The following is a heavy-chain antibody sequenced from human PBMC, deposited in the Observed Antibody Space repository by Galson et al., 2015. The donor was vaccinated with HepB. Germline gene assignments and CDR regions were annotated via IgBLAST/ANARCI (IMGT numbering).Heavy chain of an antibody. V-gene: IGHV5-51*01. CDR2: TYPGDSDT. CDR3: ARGRGYCISTSCYEFDY. D-gene: IGHD2-2*01. J-gene: IGHJ4*02. CDR1: GYSFTNSW. Sequence: GAEVKKPGESLKMSCKGSGYSFTNSWIGWVRQVPGKGLEWMAITYPGDSDTRYSPSFQGQVTISADKSISTAYLQWSSLRASDPAMYYCARGRGYCISTSCYEFDYWGQGTLVTVSS.